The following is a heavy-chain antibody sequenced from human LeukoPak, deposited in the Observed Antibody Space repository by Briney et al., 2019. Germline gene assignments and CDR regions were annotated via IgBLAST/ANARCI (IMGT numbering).Heavy chain of an antibody. D-gene: IGHD1-14*01. J-gene: IGHJ4*02. Sequence: GGSLRLSCAASGFTVSGTYMSWVRQAPGKGLEWVSVIYSAGDTFSADSVKGRFTISRDNSKNTVYLQMNSLRAEDTAVYYCATDFRLTSTTPGGYWGQGTLVTVSS. CDR2: IYSAGDT. CDR1: GFTVSGTY. CDR3: ATDFRLTSTTPGGY. V-gene: IGHV3-53*01.